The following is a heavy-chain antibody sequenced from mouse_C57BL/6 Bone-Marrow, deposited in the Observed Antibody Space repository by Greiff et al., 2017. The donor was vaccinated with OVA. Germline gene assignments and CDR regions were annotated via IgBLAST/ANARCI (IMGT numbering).Heavy chain of an antibody. V-gene: IGHV12-3*01. J-gene: IGHJ4*01. CDR1: GFPITSGYY. CDR3: AEDSGYDAMDY. Sequence: QLQESGPGLVKPSQSLFLTCSTTGFPITSGYYWIWIRQSPGKPLEWMGYITHSGETFYNPSLQSPISITRETSKNQSFLQLNSVTTKDTAMYYFAEDSGYDAMDYWGQGTSVTVSS. CDR2: ITHSGET.